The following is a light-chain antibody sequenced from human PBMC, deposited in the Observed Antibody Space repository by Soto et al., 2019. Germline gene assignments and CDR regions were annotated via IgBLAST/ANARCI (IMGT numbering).Light chain of an antibody. Sequence: QPVLTQPASVYGSSRQSITISCTGTSSDVGSYNLVSWYQQHPGKAPKPMIYEGSKRPSGVSNRFSGSKSGNTASLTISGLQAEDEADYYCCSYAGSSTWVVFGGGTKLTVL. V-gene: IGLV2-23*01. CDR1: SSDVGSYNL. CDR3: CSYAGSSTWVV. CDR2: EGS. J-gene: IGLJ2*01.